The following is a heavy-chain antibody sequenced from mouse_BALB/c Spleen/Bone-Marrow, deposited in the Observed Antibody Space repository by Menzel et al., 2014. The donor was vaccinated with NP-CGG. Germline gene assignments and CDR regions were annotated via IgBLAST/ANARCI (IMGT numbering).Heavy chain of an antibody. CDR2: ILPGSGST. D-gene: IGHD1-1*01. CDR3: ARWYYGSSSFAY. J-gene: IGHJ3*01. V-gene: IGHV1-9*01. Sequence: QVQLQQSGAELMKPGASVKKSCKATGYTFSTYWIEWVKQRPGHGLEWIGEILPGSGSTNYNEKFKGKATFTADTSSNTVYMQLSSLTSEDSAVYYCARWYYGSSSFAYWGQGTLVTVSA. CDR1: GYTFSTYW.